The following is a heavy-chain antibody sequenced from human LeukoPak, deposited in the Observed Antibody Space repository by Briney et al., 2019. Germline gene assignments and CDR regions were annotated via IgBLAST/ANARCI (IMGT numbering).Heavy chain of an antibody. V-gene: IGHV3-23*01. CDR3: AKDRPYSDRDY. CDR1: GFTFNTYA. Sequence: PGGSLRLSCAASGFTFNTYAMSWVRQAPGKGLEWVSSISGTGGGTYYADSVKGRFTISRDNSHKTLYLQMNSLRAEDTAVYYCAKDRPYSDRDYWGQGTLVTVSS. J-gene: IGHJ4*02. D-gene: IGHD2-15*01. CDR2: ISGTGGGT.